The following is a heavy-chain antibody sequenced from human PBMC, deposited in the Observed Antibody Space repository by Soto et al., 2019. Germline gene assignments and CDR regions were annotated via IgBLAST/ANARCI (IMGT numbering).Heavy chain of an antibody. J-gene: IGHJ4*02. CDR2: ISGRAGSS. V-gene: IGHV3-23*01. CDR3: VRGLLAYFYF. CDR1: GFTFSNHA. D-gene: IGHD3-10*01. Sequence: EVQLLDSGGALVQPGGSRRLSCAASGFTFSNHAMSGVRKVPGKGLEWVSAISGRAGSSFYADSVKGRFTISRDNSKNTVSLQLSGLRVEDTALYYCVRGLLAYFYFWGQGTPVTVSS.